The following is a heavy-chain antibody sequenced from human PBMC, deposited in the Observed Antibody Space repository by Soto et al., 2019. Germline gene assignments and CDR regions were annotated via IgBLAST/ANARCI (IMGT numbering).Heavy chain of an antibody. Sequence: SVTHSHRCTVSGGTSISSSYYWGWIRKPPGKGLEWIGSIYYSGSTYYNPSLKSRVTISVDTSKNQFSLKLSSVTAADTAVYCCARHLHRTTVSQGWGQGILLTVSS. J-gene: IGHJ4*02. D-gene: IGHD4-17*01. V-gene: IGHV4-39*01. CDR3: ARHLHRTTVSQG. CDR2: IYYSGST. CDR1: GGTSISSSYY.